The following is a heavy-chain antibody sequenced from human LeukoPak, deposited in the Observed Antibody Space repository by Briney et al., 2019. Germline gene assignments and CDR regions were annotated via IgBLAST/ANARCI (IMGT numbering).Heavy chain of an antibody. CDR3: ARGQYYYDSSGYYQYYYYYYGMDV. CDR1: GYTFTGYY. J-gene: IGHJ6*02. CDR2: INPNSGGT. Sequence: ASVKVSCKASGYTFTGYYMHWVRQAPGQGLEWMGWINPNSGGTNYAQKFQGWVTMTRDTSISTAYMELSRLRSDDTAVYYCARGQYYYDSSGYYQYYYYYYGMDVWGQGTTVTVSS. V-gene: IGHV1-2*04. D-gene: IGHD3-22*01.